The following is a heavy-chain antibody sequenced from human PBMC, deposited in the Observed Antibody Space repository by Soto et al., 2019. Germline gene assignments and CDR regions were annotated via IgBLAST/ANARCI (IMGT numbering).Heavy chain of an antibody. CDR1: GYTFTSYG. J-gene: IGHJ6*02. CDR2: ISAYNGNT. D-gene: IGHD6-6*01. Sequence: QVQLVQSGAEVKKPGASVKVSCKASGYTFTSYGISWVRQAPGQGLEWMGWISAYNGNTNYAQKLQGRVTMTTDTSTSRAYLELRSLRSEDTAVYYCARERIVSSLSIVGLNYYYYGMDVWGQGTTVTVSS. V-gene: IGHV1-18*01. CDR3: ARERIVSSLSIVGLNYYYYGMDV.